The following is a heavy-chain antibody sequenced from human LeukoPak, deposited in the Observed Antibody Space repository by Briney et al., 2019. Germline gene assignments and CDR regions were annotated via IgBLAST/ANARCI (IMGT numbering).Heavy chain of an antibody. D-gene: IGHD1-14*01. Sequence: GKSLRLSCAASGFTFNKYAIHWVRQAPGKGLEWVSVISYDGNSTYYADSVRGRFTISRDNSKNSLYLQVNSLGPEDTAVYYCARGKTATTSLNYWGRGTLVTVSS. J-gene: IGHJ4*02. CDR1: GFTFNKYA. V-gene: IGHV3-30-3*01. CDR2: ISYDGNST. CDR3: ARGKTATTSLNY.